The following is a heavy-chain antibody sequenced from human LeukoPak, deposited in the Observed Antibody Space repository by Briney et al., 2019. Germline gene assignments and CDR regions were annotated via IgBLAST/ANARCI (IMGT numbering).Heavy chain of an antibody. Sequence: SETLSLTCTVSGGSISSGGYYWSWIRQHPGKGLEWIGYIYYSGSTYYNPSLKSRVTISVDTSKNQFSLKLSSVTAADTAVYYCARYFLDSVVVVAATPTRGGDWFDPWGQGTLVTVSS. CDR2: IYYSGST. CDR3: ARYFLDSVVVVAATPTRGGDWFDP. J-gene: IGHJ5*02. D-gene: IGHD2-15*01. CDR1: GGSISSGGYY. V-gene: IGHV4-31*03.